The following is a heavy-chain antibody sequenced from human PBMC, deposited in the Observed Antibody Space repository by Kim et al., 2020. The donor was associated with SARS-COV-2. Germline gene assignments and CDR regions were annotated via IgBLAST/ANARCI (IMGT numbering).Heavy chain of an antibody. CDR3: ARERDCSSTSCYSGRHYYGMDV. CDR1: GFTFSSYW. J-gene: IGHJ6*02. D-gene: IGHD2-2*01. Sequence: GGSLRLSCAASGFTFSSYWMSWVRQAPGKGLEWVANIKQDGSEKYYVDSVKGRFTISRDNAKNSLYLQMNSLRAEDTAVYYCARERDCSSTSCYSGRHYYGMDVWGQGTTVTVSS. V-gene: IGHV3-7*03. CDR2: IKQDGSEK.